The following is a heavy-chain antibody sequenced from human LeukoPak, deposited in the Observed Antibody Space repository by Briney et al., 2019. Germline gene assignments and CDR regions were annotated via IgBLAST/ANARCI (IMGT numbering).Heavy chain of an antibody. CDR1: GFPFSSYA. Sequence: GSLRLSFAASGFPFSSYAMSWVRPAPGKGLEGVSAISGSGGSTYYADSVKGRFTISRDNSKNTLYLQMNSLRAEDTAVYYCAKGSSGYSSGWYNYWGQGTLVTVSS. CDR2: ISGSGGST. J-gene: IGHJ4*02. CDR3: AKGSSGYSSGWYNY. V-gene: IGHV3-23*01. D-gene: IGHD6-19*01.